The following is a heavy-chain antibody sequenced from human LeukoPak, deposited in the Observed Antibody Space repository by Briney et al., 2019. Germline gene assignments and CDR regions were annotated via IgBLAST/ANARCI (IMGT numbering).Heavy chain of an antibody. CDR1: GGSISSGSYY. D-gene: IGHD6-6*01. CDR3: ARGAGHSSSLVDY. CDR2: IYTSGST. Sequence: SETLSLTCTVSGGSISSGSYYWSWIRQPAGKGLEWIGRIYTSGSTNYNPSLKSRVTISVDTSKNQFSLKLSSVTAADTAVYYCARGAGHSSSLVDYWGQGTLVTVSS. J-gene: IGHJ4*02. V-gene: IGHV4-61*02.